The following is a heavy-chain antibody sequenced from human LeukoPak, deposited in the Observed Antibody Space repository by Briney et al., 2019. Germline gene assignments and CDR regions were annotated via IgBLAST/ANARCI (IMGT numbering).Heavy chain of an antibody. CDR2: INPNSGGT. CDR1: GYTFTGYY. V-gene: IGHV1-2*02. CDR3: ARSYYYDSSGYSDY. D-gene: IGHD3-22*01. J-gene: IGHJ4*02. Sequence: ASVNVSCKASGYTFTGYYMHWVRQAPGQGREWMGWINPNSGGTNYAQKFQGRVTMTRDTSISTAYMELSRLRSDDTAVYYCARSYYYDSSGYSDYWGQGTLVTVSS.